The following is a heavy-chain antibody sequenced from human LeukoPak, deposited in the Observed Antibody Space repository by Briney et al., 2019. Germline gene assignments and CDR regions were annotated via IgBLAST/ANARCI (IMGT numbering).Heavy chain of an antibody. Sequence: ASVKVSCKASGYTFTGYYMHWVRQAPGQGLEWMGWINPNSGGTNYAQKFQGGVTMTRDTSISTAYMELSRLRSDDTAVYYCARDLTLYCSGGSCFHDLYYFDYWGQGTLVTVSS. CDR3: ARDLTLYCSGGSCFHDLYYFDY. D-gene: IGHD2-15*01. J-gene: IGHJ4*02. V-gene: IGHV1-2*02. CDR1: GYTFTGYY. CDR2: INPNSGGT.